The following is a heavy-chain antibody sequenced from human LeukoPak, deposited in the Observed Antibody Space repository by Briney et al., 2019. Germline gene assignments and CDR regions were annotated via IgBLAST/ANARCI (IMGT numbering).Heavy chain of an antibody. J-gene: IGHJ3*02. Sequence: SETLSLTCTVSGGSISSYYWSWIRQPAGKGLEWIGRIYTSGSTNYNPSPKSRVTMSVDTSKNQFSLKLSSVTAADTAVYYRAREGRRVAGNSRAFDIWGQGTMVTVSS. CDR1: GGSISSYY. D-gene: IGHD6-19*01. CDR2: IYTSGST. V-gene: IGHV4-4*07. CDR3: AREGRRVAGNSRAFDI.